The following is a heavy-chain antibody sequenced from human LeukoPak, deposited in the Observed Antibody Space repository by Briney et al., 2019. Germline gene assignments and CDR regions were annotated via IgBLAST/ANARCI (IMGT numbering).Heavy chain of an antibody. CDR3: ARDVRLRRAVDFDY. Sequence: ASVKVSCKVSGNTLTELSMHWVRQAPGKGLERMGGFDPEDGETIYAQKFQGRVTMTEDTSTDTAYMELSSLRSDDTAAYYCARDVRLRRAVDFDYWGQGTLVTVSS. J-gene: IGHJ4*02. D-gene: IGHD4-17*01. CDR1: GNTLTELS. CDR2: FDPEDGET. V-gene: IGHV1-24*01.